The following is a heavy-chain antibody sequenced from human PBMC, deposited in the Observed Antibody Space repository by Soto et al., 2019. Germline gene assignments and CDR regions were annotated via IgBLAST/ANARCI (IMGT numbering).Heavy chain of an antibody. V-gene: IGHV1-69*01. J-gene: IGHJ6*02. Sequence: QVQLVQSGAEVKKPGSSVKVSCKASGGTFSSYAISWVRQAPGQGLEWMGGIIPIFGTANYAQKFQGRVTITADESTSTAYMELSRLRSEDTAVYYCASDSGRSHKYYYGMDVWGQGTTVTVSS. D-gene: IGHD2-15*01. CDR1: GGTFSSYA. CDR2: IIPIFGTA. CDR3: ASDSGRSHKYYYGMDV.